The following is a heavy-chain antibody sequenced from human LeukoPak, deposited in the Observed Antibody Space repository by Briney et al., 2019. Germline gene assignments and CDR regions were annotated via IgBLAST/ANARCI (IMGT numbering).Heavy chain of an antibody. D-gene: IGHD6-13*01. V-gene: IGHV3-9*01. Sequence: PGGSLRLSCAASGFTFDDYAMHWVRQAPGKGLEWVSGISWNSGSIGYADSVKGRFTISRDNSKNTLYLQMNILRAEDTAVYYCARGWVYSSRWPYWGQGTLVTVSS. CDR2: ISWNSGSI. CDR3: ARGWVYSSRWPY. J-gene: IGHJ4*02. CDR1: GFTFDDYA.